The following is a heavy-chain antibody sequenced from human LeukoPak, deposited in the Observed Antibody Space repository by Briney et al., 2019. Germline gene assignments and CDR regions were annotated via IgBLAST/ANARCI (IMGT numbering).Heavy chain of an antibody. D-gene: IGHD5-12*01. CDR3: ARDSSGYSGYEGAFDI. Sequence: KLSETLSLTCTVSGGSISSYYWSWIRQPPGKGLEWLGYIYYSRSTNYNPPLKSRVTISVDTSKNQFSLKLSSVTAADTAVYYCARDSSGYSGYEGAFDIWGQGTMVTVSS. V-gene: IGHV4-59*01. J-gene: IGHJ3*02. CDR1: GGSISSYY. CDR2: IYYSRST.